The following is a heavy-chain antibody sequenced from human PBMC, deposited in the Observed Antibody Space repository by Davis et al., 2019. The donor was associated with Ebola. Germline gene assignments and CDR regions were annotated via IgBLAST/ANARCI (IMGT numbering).Heavy chain of an antibody. D-gene: IGHD2-2*01. Sequence: PGGSLRLSCVASGFTFSLHGIHWVRQAPGKGLEWVTFIRIDGTHKNYADSVKGRFTVSRDNAKDSLYLQMNSLRAEDTAVYYCARGTHYAHDYWGQGTLVTVSS. CDR3: ARGTHYAHDY. J-gene: IGHJ4*02. CDR2: IRIDGTHK. CDR1: GFTFSLHG. V-gene: IGHV3-30*02.